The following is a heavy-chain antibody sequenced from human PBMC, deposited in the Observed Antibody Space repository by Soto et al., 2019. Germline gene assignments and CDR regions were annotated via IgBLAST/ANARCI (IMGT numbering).Heavy chain of an antibody. D-gene: IGHD6-13*01. V-gene: IGHV3-13*01. CDR1: GFTFSSYD. CDR2: IGTAGDT. Sequence: GGSLRLSCAASGFTFSSYDMHWVRQATGKGLEWVSAIGTAGDTYYPGSVKGRFTISRENAKNFLYLQMNSLRAEDTAVYYCARGLPTALTAARFDYYYYMDVWGKGTTVTVSS. J-gene: IGHJ6*03. CDR3: ARGLPTALTAARFDYYYYMDV.